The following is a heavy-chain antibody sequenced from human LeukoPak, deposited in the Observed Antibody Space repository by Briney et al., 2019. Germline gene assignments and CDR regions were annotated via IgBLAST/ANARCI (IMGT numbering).Heavy chain of an antibody. D-gene: IGHD5-12*01. CDR3: ARGKVATIEY. CDR2: INHSGST. CDR1: GGSFSGYY. J-gene: IGHJ4*02. Sequence: PSETPSLTCAVYGGSFSGYYWSWIRQPPGKGLEWIGEINHSGSTNYNPSLKSRVTISVDTSKNQFSLKLSSVTAADTAVYYCARGKVATIEYWGQGTLVTVSS. V-gene: IGHV4-34*01.